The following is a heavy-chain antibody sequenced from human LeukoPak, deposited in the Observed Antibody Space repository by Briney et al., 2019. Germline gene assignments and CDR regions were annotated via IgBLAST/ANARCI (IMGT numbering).Heavy chain of an antibody. V-gene: IGHV3-11*06. CDR1: GLLFDHFG. Sequence: RGSLRLSCAGSGLLFDHFGMGWVRQSPRKGLEWIAYVSADVASQTYADSVKGRFSISKDTRRNFLYLQIDSLKVDDTGRYFCAPRVGDQFVSDFWGQGVQVIVSS. CDR3: APRVGDQFVSDF. J-gene: IGHJ4*02. D-gene: IGHD1-26*01. CDR2: VSADVAS.